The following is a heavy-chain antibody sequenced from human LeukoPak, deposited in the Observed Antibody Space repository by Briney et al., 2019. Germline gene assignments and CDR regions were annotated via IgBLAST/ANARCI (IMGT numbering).Heavy chain of an antibody. J-gene: IGHJ3*02. CDR3: ARGYDILTGCTPRDAFDI. CDR2: INPNGGST. Sequence: GASVKVSCKASGYTFTSYYMLSVRQSPGQGLEWRGIINPNGGSTSYAQKFQGRVTMTRDTFTSTVYMELSSLRSEDTAVYYCARGYDILTGCTPRDAFDIWGQGTMVTVSS. V-gene: IGHV1-46*01. D-gene: IGHD3-9*01. CDR1: GYTFTSYY.